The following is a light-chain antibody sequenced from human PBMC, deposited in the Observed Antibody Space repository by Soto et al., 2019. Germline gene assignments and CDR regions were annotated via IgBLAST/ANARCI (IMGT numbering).Light chain of an antibody. CDR3: QQYNKWPPWT. J-gene: IGKJ1*01. CDR2: GAS. V-gene: IGKV3-15*01. CDR1: QSVSSN. Sequence: EIVMTQSPATLSVSPGERATLSCRASQSVSSNLAWYQQKPGQAPRLLIYGASTRATGIPARFSGSGSGTEFTLTISSLRSEDFAVYFCQQYNKWPPWTFGQGTKVEFK.